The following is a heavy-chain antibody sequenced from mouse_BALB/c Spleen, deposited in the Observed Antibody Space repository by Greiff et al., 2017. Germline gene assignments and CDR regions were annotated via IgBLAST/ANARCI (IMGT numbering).Heavy chain of an antibody. CDR3: ASGGYDGYYYFDY. D-gene: IGHD2-3*01. CDR1: GYTFTSYW. V-gene: IGHV1-87*01. CDR2: IYPGDGDT. J-gene: IGHJ2*01. Sequence: QVQVKQSGAELARPGASVKLSCKASGYTFTSYWMQWVKQRPGQGLEWIGAIYPGDGDTRYTQKFKGKATLTADKSSSTAYMQLSSLASEDSAVYYCASGGYDGYYYFDYWGQGTTLTVAS.